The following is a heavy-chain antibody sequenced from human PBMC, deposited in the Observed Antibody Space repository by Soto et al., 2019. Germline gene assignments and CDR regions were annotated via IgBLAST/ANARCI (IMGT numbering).Heavy chain of an antibody. V-gene: IGHV1-69*02. D-gene: IGHD6-19*01. CDR1: GGTFSSYT. CDR3: ARARDYSSGWHY. J-gene: IGHJ4*02. Sequence: QVQLVQSGAEVKKPGSSVKVSCKASGGTFSSYTISWVRQAPGQGLEWMGRIIPILGIANYAQKFQGRVTITADKSTSTDYMELSSLRSEDTAVYYCARARDYSSGWHYWGQGTLVTVSS. CDR2: IIPILGIA.